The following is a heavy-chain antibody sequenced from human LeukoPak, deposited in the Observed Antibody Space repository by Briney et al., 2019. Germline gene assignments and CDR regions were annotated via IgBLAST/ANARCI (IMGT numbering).Heavy chain of an antibody. D-gene: IGHD5-18*01. CDR3: AKDQGIQLWLKYFQH. CDR2: ISSSSSYI. Sequence: GGSLRLSCAASGFTFSSYTMNWVRQAPGKGLEWVSSISSSSSYIYYAGSVKGRFTISRDNSKSTLYLQMNSLRAEDTAVYYCAKDQGIQLWLKYFQHWGQGTLVTVSS. CDR1: GFTFSSYT. J-gene: IGHJ1*01. V-gene: IGHV3-21*04.